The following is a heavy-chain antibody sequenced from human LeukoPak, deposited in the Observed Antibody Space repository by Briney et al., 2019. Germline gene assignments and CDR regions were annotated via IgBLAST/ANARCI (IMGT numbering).Heavy chain of an antibody. V-gene: IGHV3-30*02. CDR2: IQYDGSYK. CDR3: ANANY. J-gene: IGHJ4*02. CDR1: GFTFSSKG. Sequence: GGSLRLSCAASGFTFSSKGMHWVRQAPGKGLEWVAFIQYDGSYKYYAESVKDQFTISRDNSKNTLYLQMNSLRAEDTAVYYCANANYWGQGTLVTVSS.